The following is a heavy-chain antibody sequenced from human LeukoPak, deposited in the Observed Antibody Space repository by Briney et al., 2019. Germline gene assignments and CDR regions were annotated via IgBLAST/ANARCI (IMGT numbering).Heavy chain of an antibody. CDR3: ARAGTVRPYNAFDI. V-gene: IGHV4-61*02. D-gene: IGHD6-6*01. CDR2: IYTSGST. CDR1: GGSISSGSYY. Sequence: SQTLSLTCTVSGGSISSGSYYWSWIRQPAGKGLEWIGRIYTSGSTNYNPSLKSRVTISVDTSKNQFSLNLTSLTAADTAVYYCARAGTVRPYNAFDIWGQGTKVTVSS. J-gene: IGHJ3*02.